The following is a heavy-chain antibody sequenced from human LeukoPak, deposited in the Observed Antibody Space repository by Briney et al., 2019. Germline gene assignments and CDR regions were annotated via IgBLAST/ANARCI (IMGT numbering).Heavy chain of an antibody. J-gene: IGHJ4*02. V-gene: IGHV3-21*01. CDR1: GFTFSDYS. D-gene: IGHD2-21*02. CDR3: ARDYFYCGGDCFVDY. Sequence: GGSLRLSCATSGFTFSDYSMNWGRQAPGKGLEWVSSISSGSRSMYYADSVKGRFTISRDNAKNSLYLQMNSLRAEDTAVYYCARDYFYCGGDCFVDYWGQGTLVSVSS. CDR2: ISSGSRSM.